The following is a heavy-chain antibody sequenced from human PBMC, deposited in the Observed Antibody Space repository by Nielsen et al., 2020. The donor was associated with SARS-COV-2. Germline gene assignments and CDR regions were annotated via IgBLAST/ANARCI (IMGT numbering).Heavy chain of an antibody. CDR3: STGGVAAVGTYYYYYGMDV. CDR2: ITSKTHGEPT. D-gene: IGHD6-13*01. CDR1: CFPFRYSC. J-gene: IGHJ6*02. Sequence: SCVSSCFPFRYSCMTLVRPAPGKGLELVCRITSKTHGEPTVYAAPVQGRFTISRDDSEMTLYLQMDSLEIEDTGVYYCSTGGVAAVGTYYYYYGMDVWGQGTTVAVSS. V-gene: IGHV3-15*01.